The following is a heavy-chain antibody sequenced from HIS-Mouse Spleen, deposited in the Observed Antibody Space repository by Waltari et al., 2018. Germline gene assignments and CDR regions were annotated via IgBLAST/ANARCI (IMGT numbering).Heavy chain of an antibody. J-gene: IGHJ4*02. CDR3: ARGHDYSNYFDY. Sequence: QVQLVQSGPEVKKPGASVTVSCKASGYTFTSYDINWVRQATGQGLEWMGWMNPNSGNTGYAQKFQGRVTMTRNTSISTAYMELSSLRSEDTAVYYCARGHDYSNYFDYWGQGTLVTVSS. CDR1: GYTFTSYD. V-gene: IGHV1-8*01. CDR2: MNPNSGNT. D-gene: IGHD4-4*01.